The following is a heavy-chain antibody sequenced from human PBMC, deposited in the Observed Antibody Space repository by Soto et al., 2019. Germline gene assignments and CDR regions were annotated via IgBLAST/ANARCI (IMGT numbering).Heavy chain of an antibody. V-gene: IGHV4-30-4*01. CDR3: ATLLGTVVSGYFQH. Sequence: QVQLQESGPGLVKPSQTLSLTCTVSGGSISSGDYYWSWIRQPPGKGLEWIGYIYYSGSTYYNPSLKSRLTXXVXTXXTQFSLKLSSVTAADTAVYYCATLLGTVVSGYFQHWGQGTLVTVSS. CDR2: IYYSGST. D-gene: IGHD2-15*01. CDR1: GGSISSGDYY. J-gene: IGHJ1*01.